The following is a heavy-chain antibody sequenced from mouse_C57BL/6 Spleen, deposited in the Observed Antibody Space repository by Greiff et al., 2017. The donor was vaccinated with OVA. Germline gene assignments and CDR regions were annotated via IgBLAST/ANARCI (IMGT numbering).Heavy chain of an antibody. CDR1: GFTFSSYT. CDR3: ARRYSNYEGFAY. D-gene: IGHD2-5*01. Sequence: EVQVVESGGGLVKPGGSLKLSCAASGFTFSSYTMSWVRQTPEKRLEWVATISGGGGNTYYPDSVKGRFTISRDNAKNTLYLQMSSLRSEDTALYYCARRYSNYEGFAYWGQGTLVTVSA. J-gene: IGHJ3*01. V-gene: IGHV5-9*01. CDR2: ISGGGGNT.